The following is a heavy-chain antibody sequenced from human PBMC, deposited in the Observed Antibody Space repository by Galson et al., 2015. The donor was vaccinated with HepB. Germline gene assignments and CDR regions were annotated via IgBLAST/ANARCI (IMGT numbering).Heavy chain of an antibody. CDR3: ASVLTGTFDY. J-gene: IGHJ4*02. Sequence: SLRLSCAASGFTFSNYDMHWVRQAPGKGLEWVSSISFDVNNKSYADSVKGRFSISRDNSKNTLYLQMNSLRPEDTAVYYCASVLTGTFDYWGQGTLVTVSS. D-gene: IGHD3-9*01. CDR1: GFTFSNYD. CDR2: ISFDVNNK. V-gene: IGHV3-30*03.